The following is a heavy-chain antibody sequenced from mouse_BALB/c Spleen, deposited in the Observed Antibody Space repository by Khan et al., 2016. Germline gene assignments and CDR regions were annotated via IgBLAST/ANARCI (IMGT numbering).Heavy chain of an antibody. D-gene: IGHD4-1*01. J-gene: IGHJ4*01. CDR3: TRLTEGYYYAMDY. V-gene: IGHV6-6*02. Sequence: EVKLEESGGGLVQPGGSMKLSCVASGFTFSNYWMNWVRQSPEKGLEWVAEIRLKSNNYATHYAESVKGRFTISSDDSKSSVYLQMNNLRAEDTGIYYCTRLTEGYYYAMDYWGQGTSVTVSS. CDR2: IRLKSNNYAT. CDR1: GFTFSNYW.